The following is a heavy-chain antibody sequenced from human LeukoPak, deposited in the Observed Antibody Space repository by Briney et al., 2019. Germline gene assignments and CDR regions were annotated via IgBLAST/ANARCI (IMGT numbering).Heavy chain of an antibody. D-gene: IGHD5-18*01. Sequence: GGSLRLSCAASGFTFSSYAMSWVRQAPGKGLEWVSAINGSGGSTYYADSVKGRFTISRDNSKNTLYLQMNSLRAEDTAVYYCAKGGNTAMVREYFDYWGQGTLVTVSS. CDR1: GFTFSSYA. J-gene: IGHJ4*02. V-gene: IGHV3-23*01. CDR2: INGSGGST. CDR3: AKGGNTAMVREYFDY.